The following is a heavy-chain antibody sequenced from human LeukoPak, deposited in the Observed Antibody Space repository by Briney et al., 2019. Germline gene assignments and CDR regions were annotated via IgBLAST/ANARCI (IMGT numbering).Heavy chain of an antibody. V-gene: IGHV3-23*01. Sequence: PGGSLRLSCAASGFSFSSYDMCSLRQAPGKGLAWVSGISESDGSTYYPGSVKGRFTISRDKSRNTLYLQMNSLRADDTAVYFCAKSGGFGGSPYYDYWGQGALVTVSS. CDR3: AKSGGFGGSPYYDY. J-gene: IGHJ4*02. CDR1: GFSFSSYD. D-gene: IGHD2-15*01. CDR2: ISESDGST.